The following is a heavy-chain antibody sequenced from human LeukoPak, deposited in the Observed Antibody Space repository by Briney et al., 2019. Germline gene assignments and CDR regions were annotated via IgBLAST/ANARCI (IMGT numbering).Heavy chain of an antibody. D-gene: IGHD3-22*01. CDR2: INPNSGGT. J-gene: IGHJ4*02. CDR1: GYTFTGYY. Sequence: GASVKVSCKASGYTFTGYYMHWVRQAPGQGLEWMGWINPNSGGTNYAQKFQGRVTMTRDTSISTAYMELSRLRSDDTAVYYCAKYYYDSSGYNYFDYWGQGTLVTVSS. CDR3: AKYYYDSSGYNYFDY. V-gene: IGHV1-2*02.